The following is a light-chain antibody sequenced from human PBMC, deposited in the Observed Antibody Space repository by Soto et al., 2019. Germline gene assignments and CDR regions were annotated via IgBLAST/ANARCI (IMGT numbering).Light chain of an antibody. Sequence: IQLTQSPSSLSASVGDRDTISCRASQGIANFLAWYQQKPGKAPKLLIYGASTLQSGVPLRFSGSGSGTYFTLTISSLQPEDFPTYYCQQLNSFPIPFGPGTKVDIK. CDR2: GAS. CDR1: QGIANF. V-gene: IGKV1-9*01. CDR3: QQLNSFPIP. J-gene: IGKJ3*01.